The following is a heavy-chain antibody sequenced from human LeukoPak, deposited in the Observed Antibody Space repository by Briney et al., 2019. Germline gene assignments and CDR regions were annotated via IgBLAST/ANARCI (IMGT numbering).Heavy chain of an antibody. J-gene: IGHJ4*02. V-gene: IGHV4-4*07. CDR3: ARVGSGGAWFDF. D-gene: IGHD6-19*01. Sequence: KASETLSLTCTVSGGSISSYYWSWIRQPAGTALEWIGRIYTSGTITYNPSLKSRVTMSVDTSKNQFSLKLSSMTAADTAVYFCARVGSGGAWFDFWGQGTLVTVSS. CDR2: IYTSGTI. CDR1: GGSISSYY.